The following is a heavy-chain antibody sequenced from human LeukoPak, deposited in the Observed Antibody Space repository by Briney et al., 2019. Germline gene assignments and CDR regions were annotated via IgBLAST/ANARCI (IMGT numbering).Heavy chain of an antibody. Sequence: PGGSLRLSCAASGFTFSSYGMHWVRQAPGKGLDWVAFIRYDGRNKYYADSVKGRFTISRDNSKNTLYLQMNSLRAEDTALYYCARSNYYDYYYYYMDVWGKGTTVTVSS. CDR1: GFTFSSYG. J-gene: IGHJ6*03. CDR3: ARSNYYDYYYYYMDV. V-gene: IGHV3-30*02. CDR2: IRYDGRNK. D-gene: IGHD3-22*01.